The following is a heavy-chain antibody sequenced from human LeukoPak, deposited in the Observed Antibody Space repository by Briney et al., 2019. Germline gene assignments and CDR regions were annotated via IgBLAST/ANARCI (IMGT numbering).Heavy chain of an antibody. V-gene: IGHV1-69*13. D-gene: IGHD2-2*01. Sequence: GASVKVSCKASGGTFSSYAISWVRQAPGQGLEWMGGIIPIFGTANYAQKFQGRVTITADESTSTAYMELSSLRSEDTAVYYCAKDFAQVPAAIFDYWGQGTLVTVSS. J-gene: IGHJ4*02. CDR2: IIPIFGTA. CDR1: GGTFSSYA. CDR3: AKDFAQVPAAIFDY.